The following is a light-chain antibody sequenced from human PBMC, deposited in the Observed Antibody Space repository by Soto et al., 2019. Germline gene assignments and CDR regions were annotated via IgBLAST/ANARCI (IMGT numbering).Light chain of an antibody. Sequence: IEVTQSPSSLAASLGDRVTITCRASQTIGTYVNWYRQKSGAAPELLIYDASTLQSGVPSRFRGGASGTDFTLTISSLQLDDFATYYCQQSYRTPHTFGQGTKLETK. CDR2: DAS. CDR3: QQSYRTPHT. CDR1: QTIGTY. V-gene: IGKV1-39*01. J-gene: IGKJ2*01.